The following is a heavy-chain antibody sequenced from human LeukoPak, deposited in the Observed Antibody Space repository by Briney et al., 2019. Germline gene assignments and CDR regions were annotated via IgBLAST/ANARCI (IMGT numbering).Heavy chain of an antibody. V-gene: IGHV1-69*06. CDR3: ARGTLYSSSPFDY. CDR1: GGTFSSYA. Sequence: SVKVSCKASGGTFSSYAISWVRQAPGQGLEWMGGIIPIFGTANYAQKFQGRVTITADKSTSTAYMELSSLRSEDTAAYYCARGTLYSSSPFDYWGQGTLVNVSS. D-gene: IGHD6-6*01. CDR2: IIPIFGTA. J-gene: IGHJ4*02.